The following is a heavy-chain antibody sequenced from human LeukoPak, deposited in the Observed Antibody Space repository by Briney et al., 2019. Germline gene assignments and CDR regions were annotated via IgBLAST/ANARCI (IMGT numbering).Heavy chain of an antibody. J-gene: IGHJ5*02. CDR3: ARGSITGTTHWFDP. CDR2: ISSSGSTI. D-gene: IGHD1-7*01. V-gene: IGHV3-48*03. CDR1: GFTLSSYE. Sequence: PGGSLRLSCAASGFTLSSYEMNWVRQAPGKGLEWVSYISSSGSTIYYVDSVKGRFTISRDNAKNSLYLQMNSLRAEDTAVYYCARGSITGTTHWFDPWGQGTLVTVSS.